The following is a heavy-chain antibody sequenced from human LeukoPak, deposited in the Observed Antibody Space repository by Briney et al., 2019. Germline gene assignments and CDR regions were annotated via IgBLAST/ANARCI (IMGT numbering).Heavy chain of an antibody. CDR2: ISAYNGNT. CDR3: ARDRPTSVLRFLEWSYGMDV. CDR1: GYTFTSYG. D-gene: IGHD3-3*01. J-gene: IGHJ6*02. V-gene: IGHV1-18*01. Sequence: ASVKVSCKASGYTFTSYGISWVRQAPGQGLEWMGWISAYNGNTNYAQKLQGRVTMTTDTSTSTAYMELRSLRSDDTAVYYCARDRPTSVLRFLEWSYGMDVWGQGTTVTVSS.